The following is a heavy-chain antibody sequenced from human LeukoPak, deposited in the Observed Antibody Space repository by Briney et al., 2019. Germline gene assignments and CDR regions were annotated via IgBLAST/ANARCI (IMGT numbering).Heavy chain of an antibody. J-gene: IGHJ5*02. V-gene: IGHV3-73*01. CDR1: GFTFSGSP. CDR2: FDKEKNSYAS. Sequence: GGSLRLSCAPCGFTFSGSPILWVRESFGKGREGIGHFDKEKNSYASASAYAVSVEGRFTVSREDSKNMAFLQMSGLKTEDTTLYFCTRDSGTYNWLDPWGQGTLVTVSS. D-gene: IGHD1-26*01. CDR3: TRDSGTYNWLDP.